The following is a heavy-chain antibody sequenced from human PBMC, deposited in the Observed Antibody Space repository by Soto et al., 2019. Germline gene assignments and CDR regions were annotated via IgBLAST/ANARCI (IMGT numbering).Heavy chain of an antibody. CDR2: IYYSGST. J-gene: IGHJ4*02. CDR1: GGSISSYY. D-gene: IGHD5-12*01. CDR3: ARLEGLATISYYFDF. Sequence: SETLSLTCTVSGGSISSYYWSWIRQPPGKGLEWIGYIYYSGSTNYNPSLKSRVTISVDKSKSQFSLKLNSVTAADSAVYFCARLEGLATISYYFDFWGPGALVTVSS. V-gene: IGHV4-59*08.